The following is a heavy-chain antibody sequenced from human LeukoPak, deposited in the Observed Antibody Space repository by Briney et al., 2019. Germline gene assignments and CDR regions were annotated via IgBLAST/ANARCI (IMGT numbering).Heavy chain of an antibody. V-gene: IGHV1-69*04. Sequence: SVKVSCKASGGTFSSYAISWVRQAPGQGLEWMGRIIPILGIANYAQKFQGRVTITADKSTSTAYMELSSLRSEDTAVYHCARDLELRGIYGMDVWGQGTTVTVSS. CDR1: GGTFSSYA. J-gene: IGHJ6*02. CDR3: ARDLELRGIYGMDV. D-gene: IGHD1-7*01. CDR2: IIPILGIA.